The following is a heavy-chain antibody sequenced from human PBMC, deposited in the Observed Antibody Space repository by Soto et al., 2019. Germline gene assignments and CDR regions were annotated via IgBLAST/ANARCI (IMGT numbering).Heavy chain of an antibody. Sequence: EVQLLESGGGLVQPGGSLRLSCEASGFTFSNYAMSWVRQVPGKGLEWFSAISGSGATTYYADSVQGRFTISRDNSKNTLYLQLNSLRAEDTAVYYCAKAPTKWRGGYYGMDVWGQGTTVTVSS. V-gene: IGHV3-23*01. J-gene: IGHJ6*02. CDR2: ISGSGATT. D-gene: IGHD3-10*01. CDR1: GFTFSNYA. CDR3: AKAPTKWRGGYYGMDV.